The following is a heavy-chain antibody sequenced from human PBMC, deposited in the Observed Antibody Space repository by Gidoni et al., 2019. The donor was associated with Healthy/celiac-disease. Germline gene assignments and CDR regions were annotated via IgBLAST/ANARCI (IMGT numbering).Heavy chain of an antibody. J-gene: IGHJ4*02. V-gene: IGHV3-43*01. CDR1: GFTCDVYT. CDR3: AKASGSYWAGYYFDY. D-gene: IGHD1-26*01. CDR2: ISWDGGST. Sequence: EVQLVESGGVVVQPGGSLRLSCAASGFTCDVYTMHCVRQAPGKGLEWVSLISWDGGSTYYADSVKGRFTISRDNSKNSLYLQMNSLRTEDTALYYCAKASGSYWAGYYFDYWGQGTLVTVSS.